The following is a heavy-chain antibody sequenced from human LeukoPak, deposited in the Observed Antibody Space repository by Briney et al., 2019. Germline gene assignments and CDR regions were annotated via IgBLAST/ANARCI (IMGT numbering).Heavy chain of an antibody. CDR1: GFTFSSYA. D-gene: IGHD2-21*02. Sequence: GGSLRLSCAASGFTFSSYAMSWVRQAPGKGLEWVSAISGSGGSTYYTDSVKGRFTISRDNSKNTLYLQMNSLRAEDTAVYYCAKDRLLNCRGDCYIFDYWGQGTVVTVSS. CDR3: AKDRLLNCRGDCYIFDY. J-gene: IGHJ4*02. V-gene: IGHV3-23*01. CDR2: ISGSGGST.